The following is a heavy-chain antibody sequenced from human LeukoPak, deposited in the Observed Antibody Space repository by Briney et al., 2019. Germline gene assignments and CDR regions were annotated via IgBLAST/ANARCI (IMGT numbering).Heavy chain of an antibody. J-gene: IGHJ4*02. Sequence: PGGSLRLSCAASGFTFSSYGMHWVRQAPGKGLEWVAFIRYDGSNKYYADSVKGRFTISRDNSKNTLYLQMNSLRAEDTAVYYCAKEATIAARPVFDYWGQGTLVTVSS. V-gene: IGHV3-30*02. CDR3: AKEATIAARPVFDY. CDR2: IRYDGSNK. CDR1: GFTFSSYG. D-gene: IGHD6-6*01.